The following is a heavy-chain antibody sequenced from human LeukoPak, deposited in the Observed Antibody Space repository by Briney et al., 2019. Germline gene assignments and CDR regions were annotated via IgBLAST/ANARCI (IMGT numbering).Heavy chain of an antibody. CDR3: ARGTVTMVDY. Sequence: GGSLRLSCAASGFTFSSYWMHWVRQAAGKGLVWVSRINSDGSSTSYADSVKGRFTISRDNSKNTLFLQMNSLRAGDTAVYYCARGTVTMVDYWGQGTLVTVSS. D-gene: IGHD3-10*01. J-gene: IGHJ4*02. V-gene: IGHV3-74*01. CDR2: INSDGSST. CDR1: GFTFSSYW.